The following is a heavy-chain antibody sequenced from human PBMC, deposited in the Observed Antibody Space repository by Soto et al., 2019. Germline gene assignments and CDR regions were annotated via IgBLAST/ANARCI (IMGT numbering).Heavy chain of an antibody. Sequence: PGGSLRLSCAASGLTFSDAWMTWVRQAPGKGLEWVGLIKVKSNGGTTDYAAAVKGRFTISRDDSKNTLYLQMNSLKTEDTAVYYCTSTLGYWGQGTLVTVSS. CDR3: TSTLGY. J-gene: IGHJ4*02. D-gene: IGHD2-15*01. V-gene: IGHV3-15*01. CDR2: IKVKSNGGTT. CDR1: GLTFSDAW.